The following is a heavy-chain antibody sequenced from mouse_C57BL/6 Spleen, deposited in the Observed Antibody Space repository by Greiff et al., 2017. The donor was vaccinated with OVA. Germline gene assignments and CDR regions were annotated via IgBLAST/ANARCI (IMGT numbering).Heavy chain of an antibody. Sequence: QVQLQQPGAELVKPGASVKLSCKASGYTFTSYWMHWVKQRPGQGLEWIGMIHPNSGSTNYNEKFKSKATLTVDKSSSTAYMQLSSLTSEDSAVYYCARSRDSSDAMDYWGQGTSVTVSS. V-gene: IGHV1-64*01. J-gene: IGHJ4*01. CDR1: GYTFTSYW. D-gene: IGHD3-2*02. CDR2: IHPNSGST. CDR3: ARSRDSSDAMDY.